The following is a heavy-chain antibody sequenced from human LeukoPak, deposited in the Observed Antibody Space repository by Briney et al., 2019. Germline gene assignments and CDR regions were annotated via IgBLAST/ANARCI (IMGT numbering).Heavy chain of an antibody. CDR2: IYYSGST. CDR3: ARGFSTTHLDY. CDR1: GGSISSGGYS. D-gene: IGHD1-26*01. V-gene: IGHV4-30-4*07. Sequence: SQTLPLTCAVSGGSISSGGYSWSWIRQPPGKGLEWIGYIYYSGSTYYNPSLKSRVTISVDTSKNQFSLKLSSVTAADTAVYYCARGFSTTHLDYWGQGTLVTVSS. J-gene: IGHJ4*02.